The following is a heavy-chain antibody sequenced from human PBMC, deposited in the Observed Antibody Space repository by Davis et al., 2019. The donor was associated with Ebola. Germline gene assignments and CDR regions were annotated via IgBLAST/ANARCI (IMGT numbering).Heavy chain of an antibody. CDR3: ARDQDTSPEWNWFDS. D-gene: IGHD3-3*01. CDR1: GGSISSGGYY. Sequence: SETLSLTCTVSGGSISSGGYYWSWIRQHPGKGLEWIGYIYYSGSTYYNPSLKSRVTISVDTSKNQFSLKLSSVTAADTAVYYCARDQDTSPEWNWFDSWGQGTLVTVSS. J-gene: IGHJ5*01. CDR2: IYYSGST. V-gene: IGHV4-31*03.